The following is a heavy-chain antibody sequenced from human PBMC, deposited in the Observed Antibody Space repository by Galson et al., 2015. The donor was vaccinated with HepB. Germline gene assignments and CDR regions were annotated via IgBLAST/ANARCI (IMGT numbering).Heavy chain of an antibody. V-gene: IGHV3-23*01. Sequence: SLRLSCAASGFTFSSYAMSWVRQAPGKGLEWVSAISGSGGSTYYADSVKGRFTISRDNSKNTLYLQMNSLRAEDTAVYYCANTGGAAARYFDYWGQGTLVTVSS. CDR1: GFTFSSYA. D-gene: IGHD6-13*01. J-gene: IGHJ4*02. CDR3: ANTGGAAARYFDY. CDR2: ISGSGGST.